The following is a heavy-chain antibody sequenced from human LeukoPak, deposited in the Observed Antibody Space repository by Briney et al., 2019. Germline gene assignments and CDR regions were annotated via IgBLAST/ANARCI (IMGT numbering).Heavy chain of an antibody. CDR1: GYTFTSYG. CDR3: ARVGGVTGYGRADYYYYYGMDV. J-gene: IGHJ6*02. V-gene: IGHV1-18*01. CDR2: ISAYNGNT. D-gene: IGHD3-9*01. Sequence: ASVKVSCKPSGYTFTSYGISWVRQTPGQGLEWMGWISAYNGNTNYAQKLQGRVTMTTDTSTSTAYMEQRSLRSDDTAVYYCARVGGVTGYGRADYYYYYGMDVWGQGTTVTVSS.